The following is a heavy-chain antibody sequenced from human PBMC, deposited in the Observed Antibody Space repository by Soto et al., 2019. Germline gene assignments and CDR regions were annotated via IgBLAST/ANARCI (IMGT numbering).Heavy chain of an antibody. Sequence: GRSLRLSCISSGFTFRTYTMNWVRQAPGKGLEWVSGIRGFSPYTFYAESVKGRFTISRDNAKNSLDLQMDSLRAEDTAVYYCARDRGYDAHDYYYNAMDVWGQGTTVTAP. CDR1: GFTFRTYT. V-gene: IGHV3-21*01. CDR2: IRGFSPYT. J-gene: IGHJ6*02. CDR3: ARDRGYDAHDYYYNAMDV. D-gene: IGHD3-10*01.